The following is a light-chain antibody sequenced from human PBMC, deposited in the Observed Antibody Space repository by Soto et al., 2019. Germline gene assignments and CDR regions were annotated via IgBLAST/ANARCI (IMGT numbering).Light chain of an antibody. CDR3: QQYNSYPMYT. Sequence: DIQMTQSPSTLSASVGDRVTITCRASQSISSWLAWYQQKPGKAPKLLIYDASSLESGVPSRFSGSGSGTAVIITIISLQPDDFSTSYCQQYNSYPMYTFGQGTKLEIK. CDR2: DAS. J-gene: IGKJ2*01. CDR1: QSISSW. V-gene: IGKV1-5*01.